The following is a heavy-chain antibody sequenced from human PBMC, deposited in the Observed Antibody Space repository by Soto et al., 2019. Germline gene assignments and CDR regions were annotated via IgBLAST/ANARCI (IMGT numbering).Heavy chain of an antibody. Sequence: VRQAPGKGLEWVSAINWNSGNVGYADSVKGRFTISRDNAKNSLYLQMNSLRAEDTAVYYCGRAHRDLQQLVHYYYSMDVWGQGTTVTVSS. J-gene: IGHJ6*02. V-gene: IGHV3-9*01. CDR3: GRAHRDLQQLVHYYYSMDV. D-gene: IGHD6-13*01. CDR2: INWNSGNV.